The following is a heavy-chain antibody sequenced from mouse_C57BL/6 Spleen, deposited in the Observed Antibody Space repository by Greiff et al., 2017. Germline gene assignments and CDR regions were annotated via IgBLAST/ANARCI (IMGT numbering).Heavy chain of an antibody. J-gene: IGHJ1*03. CDR1: GYAFTNYL. CDR3: ARNYPHWYFDV. Sequence: QVQLQQSGAELVRPGTSVKVSCKASGYAFTNYLIEWVKQRPGQGLEWIGVINPGSGGTNYNEKFKGKATLTADKSSSTAYMQLSSLTSEDSAVXFCARNYPHWYFDVWGTGTTVTVSS. CDR2: INPGSGGT. D-gene: IGHD1-1*01. V-gene: IGHV1-54*01.